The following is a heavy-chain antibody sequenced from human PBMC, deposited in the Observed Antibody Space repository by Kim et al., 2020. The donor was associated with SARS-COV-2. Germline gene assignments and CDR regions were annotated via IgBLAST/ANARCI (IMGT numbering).Heavy chain of an antibody. J-gene: IGHJ3*02. V-gene: IGHV3-33*01. CDR2: K. D-gene: IGHD4-17*01. Sequence: KYDADSVKDRFTISGDNSMNTLYLQMNSLGAVDTAVYYCTTTVTTNAFDIWGQGTMVTVSS. CDR3: TTTVTTNAFDI.